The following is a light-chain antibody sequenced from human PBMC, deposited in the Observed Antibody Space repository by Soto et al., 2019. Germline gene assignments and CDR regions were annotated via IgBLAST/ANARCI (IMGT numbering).Light chain of an antibody. J-gene: IGKJ2*01. CDR2: GAS. V-gene: IGKV1-39*01. CDR3: QQSYVSPFT. Sequence: DIQMTQSPSSLSASVGDRVTITCRASQSISTYLNWYLQKPGKAPELQIYGASSLQSGVPSRFSGSGSGTDFTLTISSLKPEDFATYYCQQSYVSPFTFGQGTRLEIK. CDR1: QSISTY.